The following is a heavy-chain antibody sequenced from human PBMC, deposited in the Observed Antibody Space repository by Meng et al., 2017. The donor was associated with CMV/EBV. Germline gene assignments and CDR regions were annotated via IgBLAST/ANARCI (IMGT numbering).Heavy chain of an antibody. V-gene: IGHV3-30-3*01. J-gene: IGHJ3*02. CDR3: ARDGDPGAESHDAFDI. CDR1: GFTISRYA. Sequence: GGSLRLSCAASGFTISRYAMHWVRQAPGKGLEWVAVISYDGSNKVYADSVKGRFTISRDNSKKTLYLQMNSLRGEDMAVYHCARDGDPGAESHDAFDIWGQGTMVTVS. D-gene: IGHD1-14*01. CDR2: ISYDGSNK.